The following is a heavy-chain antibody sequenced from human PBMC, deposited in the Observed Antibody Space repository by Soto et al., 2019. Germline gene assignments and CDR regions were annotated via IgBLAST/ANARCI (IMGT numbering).Heavy chain of an antibody. CDR2: IYYSGST. CDR1: GGSIRSSSYY. CDR3: AIQVCGDPLGYEFDD. J-gene: IGHJ4*02. Sequence: SETLSLTCTVSGGSIRSSSYYWGWIRQPPGKGLEWIGSIYYSGSTYYNPSLKSRVTISVDTSKNQFSLKLSSVTAADTAVYYCAIQVCGDPLGYEFDDWGQGILVTVFS. V-gene: IGHV4-39*01. D-gene: IGHD4-17*01.